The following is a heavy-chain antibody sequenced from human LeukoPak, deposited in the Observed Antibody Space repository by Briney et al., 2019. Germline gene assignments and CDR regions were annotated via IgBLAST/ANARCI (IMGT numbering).Heavy chain of an antibody. J-gene: IGHJ5*02. V-gene: IGHV6-1*01. CDR2: TYYRSKWYN. CDR3: AKTTGVDIVATIGYNWFDP. D-gene: IGHD5-12*01. CDR1: GDSVSSNSAA. Sequence: SQTLSLTCAISGDSVSSNSAAWNWIRQSPSRGLEWLGRTYYRSKWYNDYAVSVKSRITINPDTSKNQFSLQLNSVTPEDTAVYYCAKTTGVDIVATIGYNWFDPWGQGTLVTVSS.